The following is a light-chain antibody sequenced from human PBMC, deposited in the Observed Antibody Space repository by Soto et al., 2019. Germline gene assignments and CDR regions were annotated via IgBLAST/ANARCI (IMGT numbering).Light chain of an antibody. Sequence: QSVLTQFASVSGSPGQSITISCAGTSSDVGIYNYVSWYQQHPGKAPKVLIYEVTNRPSGISNRFSGSKSGNTASLTISGLQADDEADYYCSSYQINSTLRYVFGTGT. CDR2: EVT. V-gene: IGLV2-14*01. CDR3: SSYQINSTLRYV. J-gene: IGLJ1*01. CDR1: SSDVGIYNY.